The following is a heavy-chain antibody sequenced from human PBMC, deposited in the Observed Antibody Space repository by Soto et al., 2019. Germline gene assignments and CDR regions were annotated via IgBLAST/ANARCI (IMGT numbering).Heavy chain of an antibody. CDR3: ARLYSGSLRHYYYGMDV. V-gene: IGHV1-69*13. CDR2: IIPIFGTA. D-gene: IGHD1-26*01. Sequence: GASVKVSCKASGGTFSSYAISWVRQAPGQGLEWMGGIIPIFGTANYAQKFQGRVTITADESTSTAYMELSSLRSEDTAMYYCARLYSGSLRHYYYGMDVWGQGTTVTVSS. J-gene: IGHJ6*02. CDR1: GGTFSSYA.